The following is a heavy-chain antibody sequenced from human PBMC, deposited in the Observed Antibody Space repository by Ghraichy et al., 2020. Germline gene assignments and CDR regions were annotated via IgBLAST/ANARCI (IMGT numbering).Heavy chain of an antibody. Sequence: SETLSLTCTVSGASISNYNWNWIRQPAGQGLEWIGEIQTSGSTYYSPTVKSRVTMSVDTSKNQCSLKLNSVTAADTAVYYCARVGGYVRIYWFHYDYWGQGSLVTVSS. CDR2: IQTSGST. V-gene: IGHV4-4*07. J-gene: IGHJ4*02. D-gene: IGHD3-16*01. CDR3: ARVGGYVRIYWFHYDY. CDR1: GASISNYN.